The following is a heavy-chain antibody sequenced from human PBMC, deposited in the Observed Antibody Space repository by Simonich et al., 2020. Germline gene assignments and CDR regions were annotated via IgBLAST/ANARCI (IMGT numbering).Heavy chain of an antibody. CDR2: IYYSGST. J-gene: IGHJ4*02. CDR1: GGSISSSRYY. CDR3: ARQRVLMVYAIDY. Sequence: QLQLQESGPGLVKPSETLSLPCTVSGGSISSSRYYWGWIRQPPGKGREWIGSIYYSGSTYYDPSLKSRDTLSVDTTKNQFSLKLSSVTAADPAVYYCARQRVLMVYAIDYWGQGTLVTVSS. V-gene: IGHV4-39*01. D-gene: IGHD2-8*01.